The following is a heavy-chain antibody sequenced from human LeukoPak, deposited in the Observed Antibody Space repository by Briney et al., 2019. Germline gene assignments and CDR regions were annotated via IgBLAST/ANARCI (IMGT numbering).Heavy chain of an antibody. CDR2: INHSGST. D-gene: IGHD3-16*02. Sequence: SETLSLTCAVYGGSFSGYYWSWIRQPPGKGLEWIGEINHSGSTNYNPSLKSRVTISVDTSKNQFSLKLSSVTAADTAVYYCARGPMITFGGVIVRYFDYWGQGTLVTVSS. J-gene: IGHJ4*02. CDR3: ARGPMITFGGVIVRYFDY. V-gene: IGHV4-34*01. CDR1: GGSFSGYY.